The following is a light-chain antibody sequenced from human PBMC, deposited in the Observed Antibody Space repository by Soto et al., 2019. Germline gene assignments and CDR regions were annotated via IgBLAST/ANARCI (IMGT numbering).Light chain of an antibody. CDR2: TAS. CDR1: QGVSND. CDR3: QQYQSYSS. Sequence: DIQMTQSPSSLSASVGDRVTISCRASQGVSNDLAWYQQKPGKAPKGLIYTASSLHSGVPSRFSGSGSGTDFTLTISSLQPEDFATYYCQQYQSYSSFAGGTKVEIK. V-gene: IGKV1-17*01. J-gene: IGKJ4*01.